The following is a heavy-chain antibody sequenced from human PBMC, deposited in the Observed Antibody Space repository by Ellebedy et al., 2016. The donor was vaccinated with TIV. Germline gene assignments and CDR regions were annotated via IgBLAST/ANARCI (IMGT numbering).Heavy chain of an antibody. CDR1: GGSFSGYY. CDR3: ARGHRRYSYGDPGSSLPEGYYYYYMDV. J-gene: IGHJ6*03. Sequence: SETLSLXXAVYGGSFSGYYWSWIRQPPGKGLEWIGEINHSGSTNYNPSLKSRVTISVDTSKNQFSLKLSSVTAADTAVYYCARGHRRYSYGDPGSSLPEGYYYYYMDVWGKGTTVTVSS. V-gene: IGHV4-34*01. D-gene: IGHD5-18*01. CDR2: INHSGST.